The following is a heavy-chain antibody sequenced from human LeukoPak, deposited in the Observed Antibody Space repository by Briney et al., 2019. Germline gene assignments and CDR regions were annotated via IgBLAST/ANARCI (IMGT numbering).Heavy chain of an antibody. CDR3: VRALGGTYSNAFDI. CDR2: ITSDGSDR. V-gene: IGHV3-74*01. CDR1: GFTFSSYW. Sequence: PGGSLRLSCAASGFTFSSYWMHWVRQAPGKGLVWVSQITSDGSDRNYADSVKGRFTISRDNAKNTLDLQMSSLRAEDTAVYYCVRALGGTYSNAFDIWSQGTMVTVSS. D-gene: IGHD1-26*01. J-gene: IGHJ3*02.